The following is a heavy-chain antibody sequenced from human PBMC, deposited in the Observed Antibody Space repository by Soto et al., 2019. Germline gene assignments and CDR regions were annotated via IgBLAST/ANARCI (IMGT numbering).Heavy chain of an antibody. CDR1: GFTFSSYG. D-gene: IGHD3-10*01. CDR2: ISGRAGNA. V-gene: IGHV3-23*01. Sequence: EVQLLESGGGLVQPGGSLRLSCAGTGFTFSSYGMSWVRQAPGKGLEWVSTISGRAGNANYADSVKGRFTISRDDSTNPMHLQMNSVRPVDTSVYYCAEHVWFGESVFDPWGQGTLVIVSS. J-gene: IGHJ5*02. CDR3: AEHVWFGESVFDP.